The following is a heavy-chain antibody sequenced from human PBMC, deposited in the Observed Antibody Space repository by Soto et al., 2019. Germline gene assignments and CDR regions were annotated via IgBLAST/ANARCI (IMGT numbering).Heavy chain of an antibody. CDR3: ARVGRSSMVRGVHYYYGMDV. J-gene: IGHJ6*02. V-gene: IGHV1-2*02. D-gene: IGHD3-10*01. CDR1: GYTFTGYY. Sequence: ASVKVSCKASGYTFTGYYMHWVRQAPGQGLEWMGWINPNSGGTNYAQRFQGRGTMTRDTSISTDYMELSRLRSDDTAVYYCARVGRSSMVRGVHYYYGMDVWGQGTTVTVSS. CDR2: INPNSGGT.